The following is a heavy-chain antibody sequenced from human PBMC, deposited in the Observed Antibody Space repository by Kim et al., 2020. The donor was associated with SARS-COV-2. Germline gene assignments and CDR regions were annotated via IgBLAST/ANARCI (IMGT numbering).Heavy chain of an antibody. CDR2: IKQDGSEK. CDR1: GFTFSSYW. J-gene: IGHJ6*02. Sequence: GGSLRLSCAASGFTFSSYWMSWVRQAPGKGLEWVANIKQDGSEKYYVDSVKGRFTISRDNAKNSLYLQMNSLRAEDTAVYYCARDQIQLLFGTAYGMDVWGQGTTVTVSS. CDR3: ARDQIQLLFGTAYGMDV. V-gene: IGHV3-7*03. D-gene: IGHD5-18*01.